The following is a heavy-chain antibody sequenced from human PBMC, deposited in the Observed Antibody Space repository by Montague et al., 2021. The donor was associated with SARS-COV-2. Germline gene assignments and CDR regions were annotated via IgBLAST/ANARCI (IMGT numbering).Heavy chain of an antibody. J-gene: IGHJ4*02. CDR3: ARDATMVSHSYFDY. CDR2: IYHSGST. D-gene: IGHD4/OR15-4a*01. Sequence: SETLSLTCAVSGGSISSSNWWSWVRQPPGKGREWIGEIYHSGSTDYNPSLKSRVTISVDKSKNQFSLKLSSVTAADTAVYYCARDATMVSHSYFDYWGQGTLVTVSS. CDR1: GGSISSSNW. V-gene: IGHV4-4*02.